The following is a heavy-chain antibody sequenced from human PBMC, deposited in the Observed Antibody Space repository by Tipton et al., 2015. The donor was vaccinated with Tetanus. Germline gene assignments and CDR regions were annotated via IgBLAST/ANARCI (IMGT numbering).Heavy chain of an antibody. CDR3: ARGRGLGPHEYFEH. D-gene: IGHD3/OR15-3a*01. CDR2: ISPFNENV. Sequence: QLVQSGAEVKKPGASVKVSCKASGYTFTHYGVNWVRQAPGQGLEWMGWISPFNENVNYAEKFRGRLTMTTDRSTGTVSMDLSSLKSDDTAIYYCARGRGLGPHEYFEHWGQGTLVTVSS. V-gene: IGHV1-18*01. J-gene: IGHJ5*02. CDR1: GYTFTHYG.